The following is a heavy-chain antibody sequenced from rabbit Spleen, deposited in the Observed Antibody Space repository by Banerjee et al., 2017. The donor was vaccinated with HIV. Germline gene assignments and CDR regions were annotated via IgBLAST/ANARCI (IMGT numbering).Heavy chain of an antibody. J-gene: IGHJ6*01. CDR3: ARDSGSSFSSYGMDL. CDR1: GFSFSSSYW. Sequence: QEQLEESGGDLVKPEGSLTLTCTASGFSFSSSYWICWVRQAPGKGLEWIACIYTGNGNTYYASWAKGRFTISKTSSTTVTLQMTSLTAADTASYFCARDSGSSFSSYGMDLWGQGTLVTVS. V-gene: IGHV1S45*01. CDR2: IYTGNGNT. D-gene: IGHD8-1*01.